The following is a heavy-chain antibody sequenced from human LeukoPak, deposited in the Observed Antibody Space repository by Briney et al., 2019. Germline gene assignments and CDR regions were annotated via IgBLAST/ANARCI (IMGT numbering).Heavy chain of an antibody. CDR1: GGSISSSSYY. Sequence: SETLSLTCTVSGGSISSSSYYWGWIRQPPGKGLEWIGSIYYSGSTYYNPSLKSRVTISVDTSKNQFSLKLSSVTAADTAVYYCARTLRGYSLFDIWGQGTMVTVSS. CDR3: ARTLRGYSLFDI. V-gene: IGHV4-39*07. J-gene: IGHJ3*02. CDR2: IYYSGST. D-gene: IGHD5-18*01.